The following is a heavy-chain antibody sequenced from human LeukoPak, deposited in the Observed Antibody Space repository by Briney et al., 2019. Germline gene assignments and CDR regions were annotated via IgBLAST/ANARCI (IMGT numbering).Heavy chain of an antibody. Sequence: GGSLRLSCAASGFTVNSNHMSWVRQAPGKGLEWVSVIYSGGSTYYVDSVKGRFTISRDNSKNTLYLQMNSLRAEDTAVYYCVRDSYGDLDYWGQGTLVTVSS. V-gene: IGHV3-66*01. CDR3: VRDSYGDLDY. J-gene: IGHJ4*02. CDR2: IYSGGST. CDR1: GFTVNSNH. D-gene: IGHD4-17*01.